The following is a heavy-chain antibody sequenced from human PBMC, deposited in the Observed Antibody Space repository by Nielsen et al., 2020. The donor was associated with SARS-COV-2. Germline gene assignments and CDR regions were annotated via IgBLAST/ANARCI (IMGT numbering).Heavy chain of an antibody. CDR2: IFSNDEK. D-gene: IGHD3-10*01. V-gene: IGHV2-26*01. J-gene: IGHJ6*03. Sequence: SGPTLAKPTETLTLTCTVSGFSLSNARMGVSWIRQPPGKALEWLAHIFSNDEKSYSTSLKSRLTISKDTSKSQVVLTMTNMDPVDTATYYCARIRVVRGVYYYYYMDVWGKGTTVTVSS. CDR1: GFSLSNARMG. CDR3: ARIRVVRGVYYYYYMDV.